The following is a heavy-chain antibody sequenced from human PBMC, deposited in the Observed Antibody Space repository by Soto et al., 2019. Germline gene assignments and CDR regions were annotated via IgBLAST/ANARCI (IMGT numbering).Heavy chain of an antibody. D-gene: IGHD2-21*02. J-gene: IGHJ3*02. CDR3: AREVIVVVTAPAFDI. Sequence: QVQLVESGGGVVQPGRSLRLSCAASGFTFSSYAMHWVRQAPGKGLEWVAVKSYDGSNKYYADSVKGRFTISRDNSKNTLYLQMNSLRAEDTAVYYCAREVIVVVTAPAFDIWGQGTMVTVSS. CDR2: KSYDGSNK. V-gene: IGHV3-30-3*01. CDR1: GFTFSSYA.